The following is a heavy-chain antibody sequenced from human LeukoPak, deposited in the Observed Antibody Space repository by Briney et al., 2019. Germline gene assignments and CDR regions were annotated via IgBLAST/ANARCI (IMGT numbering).Heavy chain of an antibody. J-gene: IGHJ4*03. CDR1: GGSISSGDYY. CDR3: AREQQISSSWRGYFDY. V-gene: IGHV4-30-4*08. Sequence: SQTLSLTCTVSGGSISSGDYYWSWIRQPPGKGLEWIGYIYYSGSTYYNPSLKSRVTISVDTSKNQFSLKLSSVTAADTAVYYCAREQQISSSWRGYFDYWGQGILVTVSS. D-gene: IGHD6-13*01. CDR2: IYYSGST.